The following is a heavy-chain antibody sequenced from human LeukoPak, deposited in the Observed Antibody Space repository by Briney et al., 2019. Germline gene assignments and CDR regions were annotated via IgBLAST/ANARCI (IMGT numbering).Heavy chain of an antibody. D-gene: IGHD3-10*01. CDR1: GFTFRSYS. CDR3: AKGSAYRGEYGSYDY. Sequence: GGSLRLSCAASGFTFRSYSMNWVRQAPGKGLEWVSIISGSGSITYYADSVKGRFTISRDNSKNTLYLQMNSLRAEDTALYYCAKGSAYRGEYGSYDYWGQGTLVTVSS. V-gene: IGHV3-23*01. J-gene: IGHJ4*02. CDR2: ISGSGSIT.